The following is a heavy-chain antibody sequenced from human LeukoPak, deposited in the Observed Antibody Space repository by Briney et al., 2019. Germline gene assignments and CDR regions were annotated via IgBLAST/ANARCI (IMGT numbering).Heavy chain of an antibody. CDR3: ARIDYYGSGSYYRIDY. V-gene: IGHV4-39*01. CDR1: GGSLSRSSYY. CDR2: IYSSGST. D-gene: IGHD3-10*01. J-gene: IGHJ4*02. Sequence: PSETLSLPCTVSGGSLSRSSYYWGWIRQPPGKGLEWIGTIYSSGSTFYNTSLKSRVTISVDTSKNQFSLKLNSVTAADTAVYYCARIDYYGSGSYYRIDYWGQGTLVTVSS.